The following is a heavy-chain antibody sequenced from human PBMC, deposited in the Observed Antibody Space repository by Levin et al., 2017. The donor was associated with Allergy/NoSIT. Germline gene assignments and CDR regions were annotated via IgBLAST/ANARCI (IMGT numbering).Heavy chain of an antibody. CDR1: GGTFSSYA. V-gene: IGHV1-69*13. J-gene: IGHJ3*02. CDR3: ARELSIAAAGTDAFDI. CDR2: IIPIFGTA. D-gene: IGHD6-13*01. Sequence: SVKVSCKASGGTFSSYAISWVRQAPGQGLEWMGGIIPIFGTANYAQKFQGRVTITADESTSTAYMELSSLRSGDTAVYYCARELSIAAAGTDAFDIWGQGTMVTVSS.